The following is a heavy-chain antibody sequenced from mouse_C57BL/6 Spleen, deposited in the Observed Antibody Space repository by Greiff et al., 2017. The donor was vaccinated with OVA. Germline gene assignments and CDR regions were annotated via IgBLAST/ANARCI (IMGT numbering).Heavy chain of an antibody. V-gene: IGHV1-15*01. J-gene: IGHJ4*01. CDR3: TRPYDYYYAMDY. D-gene: IGHD2-4*01. CDR2: IDPETGGT. Sequence: QVQLQQSGAELVRPGASVTLSCKASGYTFTDYEMHWVKQTPVHGLEWIGAIDPETGGTAYNQKFKGKAILTADKSSSTAYMELRSLTSEDSAVYYCTRPYDYYYAMDYWGQGTSVTVSS. CDR1: GYTFTDYE.